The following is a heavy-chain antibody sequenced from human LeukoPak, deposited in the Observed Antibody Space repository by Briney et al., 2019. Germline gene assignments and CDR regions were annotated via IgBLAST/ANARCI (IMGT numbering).Heavy chain of an antibody. Sequence: SVKVSCKASGGTFSSYAISCVRQAPGQGLEWMGAIIPIFGTANYAQKFQGRVTITADESTSTAYMELSSLRSEDTAVYYCAREAAPGFDYWGQGTLVTVSS. V-gene: IGHV1-69*13. CDR1: GGTFSSYA. CDR3: AREAAPGFDY. CDR2: IIPIFGTA. D-gene: IGHD2-15*01. J-gene: IGHJ4*02.